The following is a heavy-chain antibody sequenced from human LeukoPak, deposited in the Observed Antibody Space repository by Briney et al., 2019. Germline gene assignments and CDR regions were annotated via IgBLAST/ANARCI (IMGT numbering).Heavy chain of an antibody. CDR3: ARGEDFERYYLAY. CDR2: IYYTGTT. V-gene: IGHV4-59*01. CDR1: GGSISIYY. Sequence: PSETLSLTCSVSGGSISIYYWTWIRQIPGKGLEWIGYIYYTGTTNYNPLFESRATISVDTSKNQFSLKLTSVTAADTAVYFCARGEDFERYYLAYWGQGTLVTVSS. J-gene: IGHJ4*02. D-gene: IGHD3-9*01.